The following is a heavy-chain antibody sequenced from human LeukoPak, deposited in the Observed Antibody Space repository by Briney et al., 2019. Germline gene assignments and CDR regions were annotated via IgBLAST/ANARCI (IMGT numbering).Heavy chain of an antibody. D-gene: IGHD3-22*01. CDR3: ESSAAHDYDSSGYSLDY. CDR2: IIPIFGTA. J-gene: IGHJ4*02. Sequence: AASVKVSCKASGGTFSSYAISWVRQAPGQGLEWMGRIIPIFGTANYAQKFQGRLTITTDESTNTAYLELSSLRSEDTAVYYCESSAAHDYDSSGYSLDYWGQGTLVTVSS. CDR1: GGTFSSYA. V-gene: IGHV1-69*05.